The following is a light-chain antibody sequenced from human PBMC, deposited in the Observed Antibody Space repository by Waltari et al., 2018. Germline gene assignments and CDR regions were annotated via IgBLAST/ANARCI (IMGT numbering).Light chain of an antibody. V-gene: IGKV3-20*01. CDR1: QTVSSIP. Sequence: EIVLTQSPGTLSLSPGERATLSCWASQTVSSIPLSWYQQKPGQAPRLLFYGASSRATGIPDRFSGSGSGTDFTLTISRLEPEDFAVYYCQQYDGLVVTFGGGTKVEI. J-gene: IGKJ4*01. CDR2: GAS. CDR3: QQYDGLVVT.